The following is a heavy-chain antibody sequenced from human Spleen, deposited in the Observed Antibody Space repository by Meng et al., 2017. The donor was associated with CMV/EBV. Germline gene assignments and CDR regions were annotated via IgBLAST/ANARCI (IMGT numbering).Heavy chain of an antibody. V-gene: IGHV3-23*01. D-gene: IGHD1-26*01. CDR3: VRVGTHALDI. CDR2: SVSETTT. Sequence: GGSLRLSCVGSRFNFSNYAMGWVRQAPGKGLEWVSGSVSETTTNYVDSVKGRFTVSRDNSKSTLFLQMNSLRVEDTAVYYCVRVGTHALDIWGQGTMVTVSS. J-gene: IGHJ3*02. CDR1: RFNFSNYA.